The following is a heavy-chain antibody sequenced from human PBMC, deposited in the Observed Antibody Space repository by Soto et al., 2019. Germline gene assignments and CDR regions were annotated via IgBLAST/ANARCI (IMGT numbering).Heavy chain of an antibody. CDR3: ARDGVYYGSGSYYKT. V-gene: IGHV3-66*01. CDR2: IYSGGST. D-gene: IGHD3-10*01. Sequence: GGSLRLSCAASGFTVSSNCMSWVRQAPGKGLEWVSVIYSGGSTYYADSVKGGFTISRDNSKNTLYLQMNSLRAEDTAVYYCARDGVYYGSGSYYKTWGQGTLVTSPQ. J-gene: IGHJ5*02. CDR1: GFTVSSNC.